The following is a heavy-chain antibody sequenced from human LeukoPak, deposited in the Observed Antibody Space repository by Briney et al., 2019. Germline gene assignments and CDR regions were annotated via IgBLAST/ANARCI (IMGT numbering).Heavy chain of an antibody. CDR2: INHSGST. CDR3: VRDRELNY. J-gene: IGHJ4*02. D-gene: IGHD1-7*01. Sequence: SETLSLTCAVYGGSFSGYYWSWIRQPPGKGLEWIGEINHSGSTNYNPSLKSRATISADTSKNQFSLKLSSVTAADTAVYYCVRDRELNYWGQGTPVTVSS. V-gene: IGHV4-34*01. CDR1: GGSFSGYY.